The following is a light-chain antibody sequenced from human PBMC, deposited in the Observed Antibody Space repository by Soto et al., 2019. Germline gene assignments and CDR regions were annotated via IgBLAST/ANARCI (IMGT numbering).Light chain of an antibody. Sequence: DILMTQSPPTLSASIGDRVTITGRASQSISRWLAWYQQKPGKAPKVLIYLASTLESGVPSRFSGSGSGTDFTLTISSLQPDDVATYYCQQYYSKYTFGQGTKLEIK. J-gene: IGKJ2*01. CDR3: QQYYSKYT. CDR2: LAS. V-gene: IGKV1-5*03. CDR1: QSISRW.